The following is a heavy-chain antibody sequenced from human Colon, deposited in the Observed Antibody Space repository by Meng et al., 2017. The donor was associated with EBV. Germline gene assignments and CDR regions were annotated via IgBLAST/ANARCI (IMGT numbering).Heavy chain of an antibody. J-gene: IGHJ4*02. D-gene: IGHD2/OR15-2a*01. CDR3: ASRPELNIGPFDY. CDR2: INAANGDT. CDR1: GYTFTSLP. Sequence: QVQFLHSWAEVKKPGASVKLSCKASGYTFTSLPIHWVRQAPGQRLELMGWINAANGDTEFSQKFQGRVTLTRDTSATTAYMELSSLRSEDTAVYYCASRPELNIGPFDYWGQGTLVTVSS. V-gene: IGHV1-3*01.